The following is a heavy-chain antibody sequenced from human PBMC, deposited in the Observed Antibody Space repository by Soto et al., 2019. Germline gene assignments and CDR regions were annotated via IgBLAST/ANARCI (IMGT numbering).Heavy chain of an antibody. J-gene: IGHJ4*02. CDR2: IHYSGTT. Sequence: SETLSLTCTVSGGSMRNYFWTWIRQPPGKGLEWIGYIHYSGTTSFFPSYNPSLRSRVTISEDTSKNQFSLKLLSVTTADTAVYFCAAGEASSRNLAPYYLDYWGQGALVTVSS. CDR3: AAGEASSRNLAPYYLDY. D-gene: IGHD6-13*01. V-gene: IGHV4-59*01. CDR1: GGSMRNYF.